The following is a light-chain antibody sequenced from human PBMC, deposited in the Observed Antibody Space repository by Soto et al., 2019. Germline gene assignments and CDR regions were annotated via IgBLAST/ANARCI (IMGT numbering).Light chain of an antibody. CDR3: QHRYNWLIT. Sequence: LTQSPSSLSASVGDSVTITRRASQGIRSALGWYQQTPGQAPRILIYDVSDRDTGIPARFSGSGSGTDFTLTISRLEPEDFEVYYCQHRYNWLITFGQGTRLEIK. V-gene: IGKV3-11*01. J-gene: IGKJ5*01. CDR2: DVS. CDR1: QGIRSA.